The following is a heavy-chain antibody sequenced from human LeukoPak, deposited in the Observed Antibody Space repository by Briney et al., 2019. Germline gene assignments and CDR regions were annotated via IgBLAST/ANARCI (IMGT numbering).Heavy chain of an antibody. V-gene: IGHV3-23*01. CDR1: GFIFNNYG. CDR2: ISNDGGGT. D-gene: IGHD3-22*01. J-gene: IGHJ5*02. CDR3: AKGSSGYFVDL. Sequence: SGGSLRLSCAASGFIFNNYGLIWVRQAPGKGLEWVSAISNDGGGTNYADFVKGRFTISRDNSKNTLFLQMNSLRAADTALYYCAKGSSGYFVDLWGQGTLVTVSS.